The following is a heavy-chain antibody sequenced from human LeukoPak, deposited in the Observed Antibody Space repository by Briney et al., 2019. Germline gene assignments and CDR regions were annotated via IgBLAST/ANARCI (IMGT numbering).Heavy chain of an antibody. J-gene: IGHJ3*02. CDR3: AKALPPYCSGGSCFDAFDI. V-gene: IGHV3-30*04. CDR2: ISYDGSNK. CDR1: GFTFSSYA. Sequence: GGSLRLSCAASGFTFSSYAMHWVRQAPGKGLEWVAVISYDGSNKYYADSVKGRFTISRDNSKNTLFLQMNSLRAEDTAVYFCAKALPPYCSGGSCFDAFDIWGQGTMVTVSS. D-gene: IGHD2-15*01.